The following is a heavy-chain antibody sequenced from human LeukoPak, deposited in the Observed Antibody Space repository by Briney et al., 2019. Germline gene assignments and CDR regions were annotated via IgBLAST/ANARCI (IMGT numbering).Heavy chain of an antibody. CDR2: IYHSGST. CDR3: ASSYCSSTSCLDY. CDR1: GGSISSGGSS. Sequence: PSETLSLTCAVSGGSISSGGSSCGWIRQPPGKGLEWIGYIYHSGSTYYNPSLKSRATISVDRSKNQFSLKLSSVTAADTAVYYCASSYCSSTSCLDYWGQGTLVTVSS. D-gene: IGHD2-2*01. V-gene: IGHV4-30-2*01. J-gene: IGHJ4*02.